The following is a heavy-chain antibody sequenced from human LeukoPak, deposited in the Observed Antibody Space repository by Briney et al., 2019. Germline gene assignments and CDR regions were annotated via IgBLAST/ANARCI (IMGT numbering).Heavy chain of an antibody. CDR2: IRYDGSNK. D-gene: IGHD1-14*01. J-gene: IGHJ4*02. V-gene: IGHV3-30*02. CDR3: AKNWYY. Sequence: GGSLRLSCAASGFTFSSYGMHWVRQAPGKGLEWVPFIRYDGSNKYYADSVKGRFTISRDNSKNTLYLQMNSLRAEDTAVYYCAKNWYYWGQGTLVTVSS. CDR1: GFTFSSYG.